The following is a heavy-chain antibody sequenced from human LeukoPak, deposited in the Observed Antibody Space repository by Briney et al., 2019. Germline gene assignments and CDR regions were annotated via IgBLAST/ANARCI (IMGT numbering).Heavy chain of an antibody. Sequence: GGSLRLSCAASGFTVSSNYMSWVRQAPGKGLEWVSVIYSDGSTYYADSVKGRFTISRDNSKNTLYLQMNSLRAEDTAVYYCAREHYYDSSGYYPLVDYWGQGTLVTVSS. CDR3: AREHYYDSSGYYPLVDY. D-gene: IGHD3-22*01. CDR1: GFTVSSNY. J-gene: IGHJ4*02. V-gene: IGHV3-66*01. CDR2: IYSDGST.